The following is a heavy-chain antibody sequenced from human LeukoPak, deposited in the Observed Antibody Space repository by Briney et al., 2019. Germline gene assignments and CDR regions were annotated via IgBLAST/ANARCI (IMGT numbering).Heavy chain of an antibody. CDR2: INNSGGRT. J-gene: IGHJ4*02. V-gene: IGHV3-23*01. D-gene: IGHD6-13*01. CDR3: ARDPGYSSSWYSTLRVDY. CDR1: GFTFSVYA. Sequence: PGGSLRLSCAASGFTFSVYAMTWVRQAPGKGLEWVSGINNSGGRTYYADSVNGRFTISRDNSKNTLYLQMNSLRAEDTAVYYCARDPGYSSSWYSTLRVDYWGQGTLVTVSS.